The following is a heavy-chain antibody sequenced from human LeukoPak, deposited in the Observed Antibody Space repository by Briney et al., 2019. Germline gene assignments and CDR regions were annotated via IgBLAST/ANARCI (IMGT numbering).Heavy chain of an antibody. Sequence: GEALKISWKGSGYSFTTFWIGLGRPVPGKGLEWMGVIFPGDSDTRYSPSFQGQVTISADKSIRPAYMQSSSLKASDTAMYYCTRTTMVRGGDYDTRRQGTMLTVPP. V-gene: IGHV5-51*01. CDR2: IFPGDSDT. D-gene: IGHD3-10*01. CDR1: GYSFTTFW. CDR3: TRTTMVRGGDYDT. J-gene: IGHJ5*02.